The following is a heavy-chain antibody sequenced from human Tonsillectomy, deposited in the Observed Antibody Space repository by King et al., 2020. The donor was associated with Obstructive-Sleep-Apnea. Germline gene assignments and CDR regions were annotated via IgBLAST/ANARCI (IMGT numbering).Heavy chain of an antibody. Sequence: PLQESGPGLVKPSETLSLTCTVSGGSVSSGSYYWSWIRQPPGKGLEWIGYIYYSGSTNYNPSLKSRVTISVDTSKNQFSLKLSSVTAADTAVYYCARGRVDSSGYYFNYFDYWGQGTLVTVSS. CDR1: GGSVSSGSYY. J-gene: IGHJ4*02. D-gene: IGHD3-22*01. CDR3: ARGRVDSSGYYFNYFDY. CDR2: IYYSGST. V-gene: IGHV4-61*01.